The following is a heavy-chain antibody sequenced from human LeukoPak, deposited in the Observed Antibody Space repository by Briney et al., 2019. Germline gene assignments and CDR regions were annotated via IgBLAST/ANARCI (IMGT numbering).Heavy chain of an antibody. D-gene: IGHD3-10*01. V-gene: IGHV3-30*18. CDR1: GFTFSSYG. CDR3: VKSLPGRSYYYGMDV. J-gene: IGHJ6*02. Sequence: GGSLRLSCAASGFTFSSYGMHWVRQAPGKGLEWVAVISYDGSNKYYADSVKGRFTISRDNSKNTLYLQMNSLRAEDTAVYYCVKSLPGRSYYYGMDVWGQGTTVTVSS. CDR2: ISYDGSNK.